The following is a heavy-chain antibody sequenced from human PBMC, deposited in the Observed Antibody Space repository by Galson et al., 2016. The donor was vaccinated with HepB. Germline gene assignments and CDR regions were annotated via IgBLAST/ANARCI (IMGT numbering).Heavy chain of an antibody. CDR3: ARDLGYSDDLGDS. CDR2: IIPSFVTP. CDR1: GGIFSSYA. Sequence: SVKVSCKASGGIFSSYAISWVRQAPGQGLEWMGGIIPSFVTPTYAQKFQGRVTITADESTSPVSMELSSLKSEDTAVYYCARDLGYSDDLGDSWGQGTLVTVSS. D-gene: IGHD5-12*01. V-gene: IGHV1-69*13. J-gene: IGHJ4*02.